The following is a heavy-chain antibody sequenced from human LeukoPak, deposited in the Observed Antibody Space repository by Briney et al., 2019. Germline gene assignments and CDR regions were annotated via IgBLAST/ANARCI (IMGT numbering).Heavy chain of an antibody. CDR2: IYSSGST. CDR3: ARVIRTTGYYSNPKSGSFDF. CDR1: GGSISSSHHY. D-gene: IGHD3-9*01. J-gene: IGHJ4*02. Sequence: SETLSLTCAVSGGSISSSHHYWGWIRQPPGTGLEWLGNIYSSGSTYYNPSLRTRVTISVDTSKNQFSLKLSSVTAADPAVYYCARVIRTTGYYSNPKSGSFDFWGQGTLVTVSS. V-gene: IGHV4-39*01.